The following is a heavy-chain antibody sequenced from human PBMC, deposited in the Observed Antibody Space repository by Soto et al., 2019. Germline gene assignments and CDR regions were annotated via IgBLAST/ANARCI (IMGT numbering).Heavy chain of an antibody. CDR2: IIPIFGTA. V-gene: IGHV1-69*13. J-gene: IGHJ6*02. Sequence: GASVKVSCKASGGTFSSYAISWVRQAPGQGLEWMGGIIPIFGTANYAQKFQGRVTITADESTSTAYMELSSLRSEDTAVYYCARDLVVPATLSYYYYGMDVWGQGTTVTVSS. CDR1: GGTFSSYA. CDR3: ARDLVVPATLSYYYYGMDV. D-gene: IGHD2-2*01.